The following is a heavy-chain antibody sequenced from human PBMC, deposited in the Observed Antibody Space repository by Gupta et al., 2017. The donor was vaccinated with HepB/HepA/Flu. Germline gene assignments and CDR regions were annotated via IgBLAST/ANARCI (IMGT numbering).Heavy chain of an antibody. J-gene: IGHJ4*02. CDR2: IRNTGANT. Sequence: EGQLLESGGGLVQPGGSLRLSCTASGFIFSKYAMSWVRQAPGRGLEWVSAIRNTGANTYYADSVKGRFNISRDNSKNTLYLQMNSLRVEDTAVYYCAKVGFGVVVAATPGYWGQGILVTVSS. V-gene: IGHV3-23*01. CDR3: AKVGFGVVVAATPGY. D-gene: IGHD2-15*01. CDR1: GFIFSKYA.